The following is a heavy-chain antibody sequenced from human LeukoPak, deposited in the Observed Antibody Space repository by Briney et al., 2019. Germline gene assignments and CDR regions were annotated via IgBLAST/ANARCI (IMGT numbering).Heavy chain of an antibody. J-gene: IGHJ3*02. CDR2: ISYDGGNK. D-gene: IGHD1-26*01. V-gene: IGHV3-30*18. CDR3: AKDRSGSYEAFDI. Sequence: GRSLRLSCAASGFTFSSYGMHWVRQAPGKGLEWVAVISYDGGNKYYADSVKGRFTISRDNSKNTLYLQMNSLRAEDTAVYYCAKDRSGSYEAFDIWGQGTMVTVSS. CDR1: GFTFSSYG.